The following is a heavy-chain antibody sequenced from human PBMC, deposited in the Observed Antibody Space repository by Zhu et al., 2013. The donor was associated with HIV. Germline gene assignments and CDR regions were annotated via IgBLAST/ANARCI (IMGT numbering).Heavy chain of an antibody. D-gene: IGHD2-21*01. CDR2: ITTYKGHT. CDR1: GFTFTNYA. V-gene: IGHV1-18*01. CDR3: ARDLGASCGVDNCYGAGLDV. Sequence: QVQLVQSGAEVKKPGASVKVSCKASGFTFTNYAFNWVRQAPGQGLEWMGWITTYKGHTKYAQQLQGRLTMTIDTSTNTAYMELRGLRSDDAATYYCARDLGASCGVDNCYGAGLDVWGLGTMVTVST. J-gene: IGHJ3*01.